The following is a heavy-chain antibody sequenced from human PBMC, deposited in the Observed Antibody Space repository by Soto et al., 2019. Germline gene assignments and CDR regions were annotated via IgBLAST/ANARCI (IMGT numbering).Heavy chain of an antibody. CDR1: GYTFTSYG. CDR3: AREYYGSEWYYYYYGMDV. CDR2: ISAYNGNT. J-gene: IGHJ6*02. V-gene: IGHV1-18*01. D-gene: IGHD3-10*01. Sequence: PSVKVSCKASGYTFTSYGISWVRQAPGQGLEWMGWISAYNGNTNYAQKLQGRVTMTTDTSTSTAYMELRSLRSDDTAVYYCAREYYGSEWYYYYYGMDVWGQGTTVTVSS.